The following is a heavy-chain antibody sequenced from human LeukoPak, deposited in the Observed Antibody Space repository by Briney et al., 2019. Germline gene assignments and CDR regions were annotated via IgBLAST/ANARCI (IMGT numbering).Heavy chain of an antibody. CDR3: ASPGDCSSTSCYAAPFDY. Sequence: GASVKVSCKASGYTFTGYYMHWVRQAPGQGLEWMGWINPNSGGTNYARKFQGRVTMTRDTSISTAYMELSRLRSDDTAVYYCASPGDCSSTSCYAAPFDYWGQGTLVTVSS. D-gene: IGHD2-2*01. V-gene: IGHV1-2*02. CDR1: GYTFTGYY. J-gene: IGHJ4*02. CDR2: INPNSGGT.